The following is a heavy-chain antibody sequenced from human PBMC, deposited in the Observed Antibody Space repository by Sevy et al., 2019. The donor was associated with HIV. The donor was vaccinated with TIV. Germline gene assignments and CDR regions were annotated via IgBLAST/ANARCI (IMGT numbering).Heavy chain of an antibody. D-gene: IGHD1-20*01. CDR1: GDSVSSNSAA. V-gene: IGHV6-1*01. J-gene: IGHJ6*02. CDR3: ARDGLTYGGLDV. CDR2: TFYRSTWFV. Sequence: QSQTLSLTCAISGDSVSSNSAAWNWVRQCPSRGLELLGRTFYRSTWFVDYAASVKSRIIISRDTSKNQVSLQLKSVTPEDTAMYLCARDGLTYGGLDVWGQGTTVTVSS.